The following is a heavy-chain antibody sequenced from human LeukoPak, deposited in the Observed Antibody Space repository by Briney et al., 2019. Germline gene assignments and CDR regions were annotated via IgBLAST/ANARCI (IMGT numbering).Heavy chain of an antibody. CDR2: ISYDGSNK. CDR3: ARGSPMVGDYYDRSGLGGYYYYMTS. V-gene: IGHV3-30*04. D-gene: IGHD3-22*01. J-gene: IGHJ6*03. Sequence: PGGSLRLSCAASGFTFSSYAMHWVRQAPGKGLEWVAVISYDGSNKYYADSVKGRFTISRDNSKNTLYLQMNSLRAEDTAVYYCARGSPMVGDYYDRSGLGGYYYYMTSGAKGPRSPSP. CDR1: GFTFSSYA.